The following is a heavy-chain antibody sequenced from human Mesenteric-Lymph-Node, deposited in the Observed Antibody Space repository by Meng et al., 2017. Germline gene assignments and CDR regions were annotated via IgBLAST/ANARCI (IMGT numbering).Heavy chain of an antibody. CDR1: GGPISSSSYY. J-gene: IGHJ4*02. CDR2: IYYSGST. D-gene: IGHD3-22*01. V-gene: IGHV4-39*07. CDR3: ARDLALPPYYYDSSEPRAGY. Sequence: SETLSLTCTVPGGPISSSSYYWGWIRQPPGKGLEWIGSIYYSGSTYYNPSLKSRVTISVDTSKNQFSLKLSSVTAADTAVYYCARDLALPPYYYDSSEPRAGYWGQGTLVTVSS.